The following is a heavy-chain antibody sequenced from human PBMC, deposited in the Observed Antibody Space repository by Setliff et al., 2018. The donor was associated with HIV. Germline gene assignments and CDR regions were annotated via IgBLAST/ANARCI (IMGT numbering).Heavy chain of an antibody. D-gene: IGHD2-2*01. CDR1: GGTFRSHE. Sequence: SVKVSCKASGGTFRSHEISWVRQAPGQGLEWMGGIVPILNTGNYAPKFQGRVTITADESTTTAYMELSSRRSEATAVYYCAKHHYCSGISCSYDFWGRGTLVTVSS. CDR3: AKHHYCSGISCSYDF. J-gene: IGHJ4*02. V-gene: IGHV1-69*13. CDR2: IVPILNTG.